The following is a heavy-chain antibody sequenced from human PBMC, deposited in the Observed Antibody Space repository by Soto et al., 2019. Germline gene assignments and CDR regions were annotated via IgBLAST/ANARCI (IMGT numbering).Heavy chain of an antibody. J-gene: IGHJ4*02. CDR2: IGGSGGNS. D-gene: IGHD6-13*01. CDR1: GLTLNSYA. Sequence: PGGSLRLSCAPSGLTLNSYAMAWVRSAPGKGLEWVSAIGGSGGNSYYADSVEGRFTISRDNSKNTLYLQMNSLRADDTAIYYCAKGKQQLDYWGQGTLVTVSS. CDR3: AKGKQQLDY. V-gene: IGHV3-23*01.